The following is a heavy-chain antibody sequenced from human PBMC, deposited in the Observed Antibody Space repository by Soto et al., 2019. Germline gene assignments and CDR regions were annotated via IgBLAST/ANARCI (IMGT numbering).Heavy chain of an antibody. CDR1: GFTFCDYA. Sequence: PGGALRLSCTASGFTFCDYAMSWFRQAPGKGVGGVGFIRSKAYGGTTEYAASVKGRFTISRDDSKSIAYLQMNSLKTEDTAVYYCTRTKRYFDANYYYYGMDVWGQGTTVTVS. J-gene: IGHJ6*02. CDR3: TRTKRYFDANYYYYGMDV. CDR2: IRSKAYGGTT. D-gene: IGHD3-9*01. V-gene: IGHV3-49*03.